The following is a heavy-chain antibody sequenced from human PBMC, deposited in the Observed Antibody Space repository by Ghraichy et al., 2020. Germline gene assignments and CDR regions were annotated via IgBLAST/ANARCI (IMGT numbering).Heavy chain of an antibody. V-gene: IGHV3-13*01. Sequence: GGSLRLSCAASGFTFSSYDMHWVRQATGKGLEWVSAIGTAGDTYYPGSVKGRFTISRENAKNSLYLQMNSLRAGDTAVYYCARMTHCYDGSGRNPYGMDVWGQGTTVTVSS. CDR1: GFTFSSYD. CDR2: IGTAGDT. D-gene: IGHD3-22*01. CDR3: ARMTHCYDGSGRNPYGMDV. J-gene: IGHJ6*02.